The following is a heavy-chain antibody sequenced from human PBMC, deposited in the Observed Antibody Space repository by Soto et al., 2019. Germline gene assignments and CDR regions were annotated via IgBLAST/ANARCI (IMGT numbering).Heavy chain of an antibody. CDR1: GGTFSSYA. J-gene: IGHJ4*02. CDR2: IIPIFGTA. Sequence: SVKVSCKASGGTFSSYAISWVRQAPGQGVAWMGGIIPIFGTANYAQKFQGRVTMTEESSADTPYMELSSLRAEDTAVYYCAIEVRRSNQFDHWGQGTMVTVSS. CDR3: AIEVRRSNQFDH. D-gene: IGHD3-10*01. V-gene: IGHV1-69*13.